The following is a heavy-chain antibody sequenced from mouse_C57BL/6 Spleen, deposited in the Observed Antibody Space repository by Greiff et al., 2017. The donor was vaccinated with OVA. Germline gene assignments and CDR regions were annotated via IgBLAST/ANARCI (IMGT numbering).Heavy chain of an antibody. CDR3: TSYYYGSSNWYFDV. V-gene: IGHV6-6*01. CDR1: GFTFSDAW. CDR2: IRNKANNPAT. J-gene: IGHJ1*03. D-gene: IGHD1-1*01. Sequence: EVTLEESGGGLVQPGGSMKLSCAASGFTFSDAWMDWVRQSPEKGLEWVAEIRNKANNPATYYAESVKGRFTISRDDSKSSVYLQMNSLRAEDTGIYYCTSYYYGSSNWYFDVWGTGTTVTVSS.